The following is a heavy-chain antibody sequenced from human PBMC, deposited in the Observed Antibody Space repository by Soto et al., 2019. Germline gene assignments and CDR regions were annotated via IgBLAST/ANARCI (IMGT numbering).Heavy chain of an antibody. Sequence: EVQLVESGGGLIEPGGSLRLSCAASGFNFSSNDMNWVRQAPGKGLEWVSLIYSGGSTYYADSVKGRFTISRDNSKNTLYLQMSSLRAEDTAVYYCATRPLLPGAPWGQGTMVTVSS. V-gene: IGHV3-53*01. J-gene: IGHJ3*01. CDR1: GFNFSSND. D-gene: IGHD3-22*01. CDR2: IYSGGST. CDR3: ATRPLLPGAP.